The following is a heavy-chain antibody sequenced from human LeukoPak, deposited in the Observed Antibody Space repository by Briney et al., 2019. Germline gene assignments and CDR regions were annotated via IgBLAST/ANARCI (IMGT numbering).Heavy chain of an antibody. CDR3: ARIAPNSPKLLRFLDLDY. CDR1: GGSISSYY. J-gene: IGHJ4*02. CDR2: IYYSGST. Sequence: PSETLSLTCTVSGGSISSYYWSWIRQPPGKGLEWIRYIYYSGSTNYNPSLKSRVTISVDTSKNQFSLKLSSVTAADTAVYYCARIAPNSPKLLRFLDLDYWGQGTLVTVSS. D-gene: IGHD3-3*01. V-gene: IGHV4-59*01.